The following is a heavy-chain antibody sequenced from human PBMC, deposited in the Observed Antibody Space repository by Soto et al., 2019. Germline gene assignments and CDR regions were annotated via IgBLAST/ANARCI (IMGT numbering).Heavy chain of an antibody. CDR1: GFTFSDHY. D-gene: IGHD4-17*01. Sequence: PGGSLRLSCAASGFTFSDHYMDWVRQAPGKGLEWVGRTRNKANSYTTEYAASVKGRFTISRDDSKNSLYLQMNSLKTEDTAVYYCARSHYGDYVLDYYYYGMDVWGQGTTVTVS. V-gene: IGHV3-72*01. J-gene: IGHJ6*02. CDR2: TRNKANSYTT. CDR3: ARSHYGDYVLDYYYYGMDV.